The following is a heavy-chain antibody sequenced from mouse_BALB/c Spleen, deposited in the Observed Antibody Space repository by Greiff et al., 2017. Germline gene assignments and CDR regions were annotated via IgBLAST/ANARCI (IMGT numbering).Heavy chain of an antibody. CDR2: SRNKANDYTT. J-gene: IGHJ1*01. CDR3: ARVPHYYGSSYWYFDV. D-gene: IGHD1-1*01. Sequence: EVKVVESGGGLVQPGGSLRLSCATSGFTFSDFYMEWVRQPPGKRLEWIAASRNKANDYTTEYSASVKGRFIVSRDTSQSILYLQMNALRAEDTAIYYCARVPHYYGSSYWYFDVWGAGTTVTVSS. CDR1: GFTFSDFY. V-gene: IGHV7-1*02.